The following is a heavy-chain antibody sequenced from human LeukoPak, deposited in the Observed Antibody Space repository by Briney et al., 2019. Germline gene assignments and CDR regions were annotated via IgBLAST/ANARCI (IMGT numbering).Heavy chain of an antibody. CDR1: GYTLTELS. V-gene: IGHV1-24*01. CDR3: ATWYYYDSSDYYLADY. D-gene: IGHD3-22*01. J-gene: IGHJ4*02. Sequence: GASVKVSCKVSGYTLTELSMHWVRQAPGKGLEWMGGFDPEDGETIYAQKFQGRVTMTKDTSTDTAYMELSSLRSEDTAVYYCATWYYYDSSDYYLADYWGQGTLVTVSS. CDR2: FDPEDGET.